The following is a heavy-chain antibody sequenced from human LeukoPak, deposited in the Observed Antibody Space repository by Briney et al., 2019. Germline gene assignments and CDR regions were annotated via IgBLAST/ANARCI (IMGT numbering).Heavy chain of an antibody. J-gene: IGHJ4*02. V-gene: IGHV4-30-2*01. D-gene: IGHD5-18*01. Sequence: SETLSLTCAVSGGSISSGGYSWSWIQQPPGKGLEWIGYIYHSGSTYYSPSLKSRVTISVDRSKNQFSLKLSSVTAADTAVYYCARRGYSYGFDYWGQGTLVTVSS. CDR3: ARRGYSYGFDY. CDR1: GGSISSGGYS. CDR2: IYHSGST.